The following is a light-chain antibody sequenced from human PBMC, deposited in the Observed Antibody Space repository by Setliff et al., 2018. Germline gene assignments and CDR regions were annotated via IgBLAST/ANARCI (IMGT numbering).Light chain of an antibody. CDR3: FSYTSSSTLPYV. CDR2: DVR. J-gene: IGLJ1*01. Sequence: QSVLTQAASVSGSPGQSVTISCTGSSSDIGTYDYVSWYQHHPGRAPKFLIYDVRYRPSGVSNRFSGSKSGNTASLTISGLQAEDAADYYCFSYTSSSTLPYVFGTGTKVTVL. V-gene: IGLV2-14*03. CDR1: SSDIGTYDY.